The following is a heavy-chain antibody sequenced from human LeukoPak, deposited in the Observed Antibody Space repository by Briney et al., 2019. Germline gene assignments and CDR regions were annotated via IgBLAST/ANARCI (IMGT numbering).Heavy chain of an antibody. CDR2: ISSSGSII. D-gene: IGHD2-15*01. J-gene: IGHJ1*01. V-gene: IGHV3-11*01. CDR1: GFTFSDYY. Sequence: GGSLRLSCAASGFTFSDYYMTWIRQAPGKGLEWISYISSSGSIISYADSVKGRFTISRDNAKNSPYLQMNSLRAEDTAVYYCARAEFQYCSGGSCYSGGYFQHWGQGTLVTVPS. CDR3: ARAEFQYCSGGSCYSGGYFQH.